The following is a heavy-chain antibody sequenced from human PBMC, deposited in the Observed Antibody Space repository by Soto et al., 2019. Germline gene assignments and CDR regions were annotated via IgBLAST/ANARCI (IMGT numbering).Heavy chain of an antibody. CDR2: ITTCGGRT. V-gene: IGHV3-23*01. D-gene: IGHD3-22*01. CDR3: AKESYDGPSGRYSDLYFDS. J-gene: IGHJ4*02. CDR1: GFSFSNYD. Sequence: PGGALRLSCAASGFSFSNYDRSWVRQAPAQGLEWVASITTCGGRTYYVDSVKGRFTTSRESFANALYLKMNSRTAEDPDIYYCAKESYDGPSGRYSDLYFDSWGQGTLVTVSS.